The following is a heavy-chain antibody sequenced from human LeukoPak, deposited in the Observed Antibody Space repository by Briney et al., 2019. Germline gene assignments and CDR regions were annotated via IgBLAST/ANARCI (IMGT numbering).Heavy chain of an antibody. V-gene: IGHV1-18*01. D-gene: IGHD1-26*01. CDR3: ARRISGSHAKRHFDY. CDR2: ISAYNGNT. Sequence: GASVKVSCKASGYTFTNYGISWVRQAPGQGLEWMGWISAYNGNTNYAQKLRGRVTMTTDTSTNTAYMELRSLRSDDTAVYYCARRISGSHAKRHFDYWGQGTLVTVSS. J-gene: IGHJ4*02. CDR1: GYTFTNYG.